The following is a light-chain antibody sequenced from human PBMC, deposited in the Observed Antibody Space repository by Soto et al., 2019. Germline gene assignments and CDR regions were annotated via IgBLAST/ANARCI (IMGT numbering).Light chain of an antibody. V-gene: IGKV3-11*01. CDR1: QSVSSR. CDR3: QQRSNWPRT. Sequence: EIVMTQSPGTLSLSPGERATLSCRASQSVSSRLAWYQQKPGQAPRLLISGASSRATGIPDRFSGSGSGTDFTLTISSLEPEDLAVYYCQQRSNWPRTFGQGTKVDIK. CDR2: GAS. J-gene: IGKJ1*01.